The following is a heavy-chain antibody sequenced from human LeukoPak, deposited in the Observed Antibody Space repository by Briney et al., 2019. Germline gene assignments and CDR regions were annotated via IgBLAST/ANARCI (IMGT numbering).Heavy chain of an antibody. D-gene: IGHD3-3*01. V-gene: IGHV1-18*01. Sequence: ASVKVSCKASGYTFTSYGISWVRQAPGQGLEWMGWISAYSGNTNYAQKLQGRVTMTTDTSTSTAYMELRSLRSDDTAVYYCARDPYDFWSGYSYYYGMDVWGQGTTVTVSS. J-gene: IGHJ6*02. CDR1: GYTFTSYG. CDR3: ARDPYDFWSGYSYYYGMDV. CDR2: ISAYSGNT.